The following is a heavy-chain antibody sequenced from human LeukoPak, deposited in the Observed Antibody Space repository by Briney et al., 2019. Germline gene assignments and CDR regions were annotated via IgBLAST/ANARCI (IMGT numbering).Heavy chain of an antibody. CDR3: ARVKDPGGYYYYYYMDV. D-gene: IGHD3-16*01. V-gene: IGHV4-34*01. J-gene: IGHJ6*03. CDR2: INHSGGT. Sequence: SETLSLTCAVYGGSFSGYYWSWIRQPPGKGLEWIGEINHSGGTKYNPSLKSRVTISVDTSKNQFSLKLSSVTAADAAMYYCARVKDPGGYYYYYYMDVWGKGTTVTVSS. CDR1: GGSFSGYY.